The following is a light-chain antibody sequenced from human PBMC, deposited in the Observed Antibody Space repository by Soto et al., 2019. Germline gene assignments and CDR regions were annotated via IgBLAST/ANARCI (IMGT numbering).Light chain of an antibody. CDR2: AAS. Sequence: IQLTQSPSSLSASVGDRVTITCRASQSISSYLNWYEQKPGKAPKLLIYAASSLQSGVPSRFGGSGSGTDFTLTISSLQPEDFATYYCQQSYSTPLTFGGGTKVDIK. V-gene: IGKV1-39*01. CDR3: QQSYSTPLT. J-gene: IGKJ4*01. CDR1: QSISSY.